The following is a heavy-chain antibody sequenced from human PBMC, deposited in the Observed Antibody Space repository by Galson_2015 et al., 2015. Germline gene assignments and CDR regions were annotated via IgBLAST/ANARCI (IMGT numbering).Heavy chain of an antibody. Sequence: SPRLCCRLSGLIFNNSGMHWVGLGGGKGVERQADIRYAGSNRYYADSVKGRFTISRDNSKNTLYLQMNSLRAEDTAVYYRAREAADTAMVHFDYWGQGTLVTVSS. CDR2: IRYAGSNR. V-gene: IGHV3-33*01. D-gene: IGHD5-18*01. CDR1: GLIFNNSG. J-gene: IGHJ4*02. CDR3: AREAADTAMVHFDY.